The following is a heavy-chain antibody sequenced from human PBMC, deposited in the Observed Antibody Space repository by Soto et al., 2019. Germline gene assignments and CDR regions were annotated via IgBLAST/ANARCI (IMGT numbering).Heavy chain of an antibody. CDR1: GFTFSSYG. Sequence: GGSLRLSCAASGFTFSSYGMHWVRQAPGKGLEWVAVISYDGSNKYYADSVKGRFTISRDNSKNTLYLQMNSLRAEDTAVYYCAKPASGMRGYSYASWFDPWGQGTLVTVSS. CDR2: ISYDGSNK. D-gene: IGHD5-18*01. CDR3: AKPASGMRGYSYASWFDP. V-gene: IGHV3-30*18. J-gene: IGHJ5*02.